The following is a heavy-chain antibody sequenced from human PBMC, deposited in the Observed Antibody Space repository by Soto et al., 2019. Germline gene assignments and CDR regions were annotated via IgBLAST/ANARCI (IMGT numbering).Heavy chain of an antibody. CDR1: GGSFSGHY. CDR2: INDGGTT. J-gene: IGHJ4*02. V-gene: IGHV4-34*01. CDR3: ARGVPGYSSSWYAY. Sequence: QVQLQQWGAGLLKPSETLSLTCAVYGGSFSGHYWSWIRQPPGKGLEWIGEINDGGTTNYNPSLKSRVIISVDTSENQFSLKLRYVTAAYTAVYYCARGVPGYSSSWYAYWGQGTLVTVSS. D-gene: IGHD6-13*01.